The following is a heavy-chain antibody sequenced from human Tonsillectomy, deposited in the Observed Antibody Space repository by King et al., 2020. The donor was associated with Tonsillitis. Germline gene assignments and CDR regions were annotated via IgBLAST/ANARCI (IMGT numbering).Heavy chain of an antibody. J-gene: IGHJ6*03. V-gene: IGHV3-33*08. CDR3: ARGAGSSWPYYYYYMDV. CDR2: IWSDATNK. D-gene: IGHD6-13*01. Sequence: VQLVESGGRVVQPGRSLRLSCAASGFTFDSFGMHWVRQAPGKGLEWVAVIWSDATNKYYADSVKGRFTISIDNSKNTLFLQMNSLRAEDTAVYYCARGAGSSWPYYYYYMDVWGKGTTVTVSS. CDR1: GFTFDSFG.